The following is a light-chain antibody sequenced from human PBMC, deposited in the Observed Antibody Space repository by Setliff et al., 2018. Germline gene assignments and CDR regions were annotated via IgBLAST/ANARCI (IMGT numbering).Light chain of an antibody. V-gene: IGLV2-11*01. CDR3: CSYAGSYTYYV. CDR1: SSDVGGYNY. CDR2: DVS. J-gene: IGLJ1*01. Sequence: ALTQPRSVSGSPGQSVTISCTGTSSDVGGYNYVSWYQQHPGKAPKLMIYDVSKRPSGVPDRFSGSKSGNTASLTISGLQAEDEADYYCCSYAGSYTYYVFGTGTKVTVL.